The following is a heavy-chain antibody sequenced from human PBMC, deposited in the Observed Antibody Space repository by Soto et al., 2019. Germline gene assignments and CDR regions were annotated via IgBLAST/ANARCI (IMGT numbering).Heavy chain of an antibody. V-gene: IGHV4-31*02. CDR3: ARGLSVTLLDK. CDR1: GGSISTGGYY. Sequence: LCGGSISTGGYYWTWIRQHPGKGLAWIGYIYYSGSTYYNPSLKSRVTISVDTSKNQFSLKLSSVTAADTAVSYCARGLSVTLLDKWGQGTLVTVSS. CDR2: IYYSGST. J-gene: IGHJ4*02. D-gene: IGHD4-17*01.